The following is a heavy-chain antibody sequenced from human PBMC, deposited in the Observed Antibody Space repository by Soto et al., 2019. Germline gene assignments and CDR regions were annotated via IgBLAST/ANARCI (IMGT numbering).Heavy chain of an antibody. V-gene: IGHV1-18*04. D-gene: IGHD3-3*01. CDR3: ARGGTIFVVVIKAARSGAFDI. CDR1: GYTFTSYG. J-gene: IGHJ3*02. CDR2: ISAYNGNT. Sequence: GASVKVSCKPSGYTFTSYGFSWVRQAPGQGLEWMGWISAYNGNTNYAQKLQGRVTMTTDESTSTAYMELSSLRSEDTAVYYCARGGTIFVVVIKAARSGAFDIRAQRTMVTVSS.